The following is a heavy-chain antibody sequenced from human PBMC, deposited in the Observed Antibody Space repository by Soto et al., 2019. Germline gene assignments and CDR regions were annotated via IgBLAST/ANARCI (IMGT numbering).Heavy chain of an antibody. CDR2: IYSGGST. J-gene: IGHJ4*02. CDR1: GFSVNSDY. CDR3: ARAPLYGGQAF. Sequence: EVQLVESGGDLVQPGGSLRLSCAASGFSVNSDYMTWVRQAPGKGLEWVSVIYSGGSTYYTDSVKGRCTISRDNSKNTLYLQMSSLRAEDTAVYYCARAPLYGGQAFWGQGTLVTVSS. V-gene: IGHV3-66*01. D-gene: IGHD4-17*01.